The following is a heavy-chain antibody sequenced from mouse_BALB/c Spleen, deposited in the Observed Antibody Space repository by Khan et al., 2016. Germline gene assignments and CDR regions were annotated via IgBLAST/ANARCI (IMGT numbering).Heavy chain of an antibody. J-gene: IGHJ3*01. Sequence: EVQLQESGPGLVKPSQSLSLTCTVTGYSITSDYAWNWIRQFPGNKLEWMGYISYSGSTSYNPSLKSRISITRATSKNPFFLQLTSVTTEDTATXYCARSNDGIVSQARVAYWGQATLVTGSA. V-gene: IGHV3-2*02. CDR2: ISYSGST. D-gene: IGHD2-3*01. CDR3: ARSNDGIVSQARVAY. CDR1: GYSITSDYA.